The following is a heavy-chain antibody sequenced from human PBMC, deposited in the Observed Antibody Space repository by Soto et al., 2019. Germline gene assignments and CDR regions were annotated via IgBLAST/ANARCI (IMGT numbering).Heavy chain of an antibody. D-gene: IGHD6-19*01. CDR2: INAGNGNT. CDR3: ARAVAVPADFDY. CDR1: GCTFTGYA. V-gene: IGHV1-3*05. Sequence: QVPLVQSGAEEKKPGASVKVSCKASGCTFTGYAMHWVRQAPGHRLEWMGWINAGNGNTKYSQKFQGRVTITRDTSASTTYMELSSLRSEDTAVYYCARAVAVPADFDYWGQGTLVTVSS. J-gene: IGHJ4*02.